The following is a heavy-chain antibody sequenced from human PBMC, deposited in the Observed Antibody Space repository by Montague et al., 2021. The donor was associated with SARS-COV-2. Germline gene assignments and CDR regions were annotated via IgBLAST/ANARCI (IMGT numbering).Heavy chain of an antibody. D-gene: IGHD6-13*01. Sequence: SLRLSCAASGFTFDNYAMHWVRQAPGKGLEWVSLINGDGGRTFYADSVKGRFAISRDNTKNSLYLQMNSLRTEDTALYHCACSSWLAHYYYGMDVWGQGTTVTVSS. CDR2: INGDGGRT. V-gene: IGHV3-43*02. CDR3: ACSSWLAHYYYGMDV. CDR1: GFTFDNYA. J-gene: IGHJ6*02.